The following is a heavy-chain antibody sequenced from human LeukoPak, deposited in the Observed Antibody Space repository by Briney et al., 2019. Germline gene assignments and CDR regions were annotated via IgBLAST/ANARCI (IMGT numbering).Heavy chain of an antibody. D-gene: IGHD6-13*01. Sequence: GGSLRLSCAASGFTVSSNYMNWVRQAPGKGLEWVSGIDASGTHYADSVKGRFTISRDNSKNTVYLEMSSLRVDDTAVYYCTIRGGTSAAGTGRFDYWGQGTLVTVSS. CDR2: IDASGT. CDR3: TIRGGTSAAGTGRFDY. V-gene: IGHV3-53*01. J-gene: IGHJ4*02. CDR1: GFTVSSNY.